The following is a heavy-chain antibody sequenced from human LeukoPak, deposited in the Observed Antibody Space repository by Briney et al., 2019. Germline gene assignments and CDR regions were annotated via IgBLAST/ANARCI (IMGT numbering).Heavy chain of an antibody. CDR1: GYTFTSYG. J-gene: IGHJ6*02. V-gene: IGHV1-18*01. Sequence: ASVTVSCKASGYTFTSYGISWVRQAPGQGLEWMGWISAYNGNTNYAQKLQGRVTMTTDTSTSTAYMELRSLRSDDTAVYYCARVVYDILTGYYNPPHYYYYYGMDVWGQGTTVTVSS. CDR2: ISAYNGNT. D-gene: IGHD3-9*01. CDR3: ARVVYDILTGYYNPPHYYYYYGMDV.